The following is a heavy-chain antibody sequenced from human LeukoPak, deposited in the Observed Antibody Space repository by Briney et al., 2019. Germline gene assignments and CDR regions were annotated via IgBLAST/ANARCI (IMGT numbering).Heavy chain of an antibody. CDR1: GFTFSSYA. D-gene: IGHD6-6*01. J-gene: IGHJ4*02. CDR2: ISGSGGST. Sequence: GGSLRLSCAASGFTFSSYAMSWVRQAPGKGLEWVSVISGSGGSTYYADSVKGRFTISRDNSKNTLYPQMNSLRAEDTAVYYCAKDTVAARSGLDYWGQGTLVTVSS. CDR3: AKDTVAARSGLDY. V-gene: IGHV3-23*01.